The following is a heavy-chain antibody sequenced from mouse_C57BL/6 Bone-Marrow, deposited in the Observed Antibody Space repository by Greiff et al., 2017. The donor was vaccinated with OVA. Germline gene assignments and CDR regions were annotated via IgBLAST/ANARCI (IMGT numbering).Heavy chain of an antibody. V-gene: IGHV5-4*01. CDR2: ISDGGSYT. CDR3: ARESITTVVATDY. D-gene: IGHD1-1*01. Sequence: EVQRVESGGGLVKPGGSLKLSCAASGFTFSSYAMSWVRQTPEKRLEWVATISDGGSYTYYPDNVKGRFTISRDNAKNNLYLQMSHLKSEDTAMYYCARESITTVVATDYWGQGTTLTGSS. CDR1: GFTFSSYA. J-gene: IGHJ2*01.